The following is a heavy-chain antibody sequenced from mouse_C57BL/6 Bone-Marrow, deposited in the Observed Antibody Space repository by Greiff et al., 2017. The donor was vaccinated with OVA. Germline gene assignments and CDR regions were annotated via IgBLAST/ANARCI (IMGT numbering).Heavy chain of an antibody. Sequence: QVQLQQSGAELVRPGSSVKLSCKASGYTFTSYWMDCVKQRPGQGLEWIGNIYPSDSETHYNQKFKDKATLTVDKSSSTAYMQLSSLTSEDSAVYYCARYYGSSSYYFDYWGQGTTLTVSS. CDR2: IYPSDSET. D-gene: IGHD1-1*01. CDR3: ARYYGSSSYYFDY. J-gene: IGHJ2*01. CDR1: GYTFTSYW. V-gene: IGHV1-61*01.